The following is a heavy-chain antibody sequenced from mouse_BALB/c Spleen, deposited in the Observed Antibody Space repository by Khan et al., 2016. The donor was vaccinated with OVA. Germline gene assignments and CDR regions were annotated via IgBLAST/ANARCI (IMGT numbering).Heavy chain of an antibody. CDR3: ARVRTY. CDR2: ISYSGST. V-gene: IGHV3-2*02. J-gene: IGHJ3*01. D-gene: IGHD2-14*01. CDR1: ASSITSDYA. Sequence: EVQLQESGPDLVKPSQSLSLTCTVTASSITSDYAWNWIRQFPGNQLAWIGYISYSGSTSYNPSPKSKFSLTRDTSKNQFFLQLNSVTTEDTATYYCARVRTYWGQGTLVTVSA.